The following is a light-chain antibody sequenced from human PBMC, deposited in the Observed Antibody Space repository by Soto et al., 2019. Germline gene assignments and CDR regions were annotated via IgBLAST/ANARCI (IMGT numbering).Light chain of an antibody. CDR2: ATS. V-gene: IGKV1-39*01. Sequence: DMPMTQSPSSLSASVGDRVTITCRASQSISSYLNWYQQKPGKAPKLLIYATSSLQTGVPSRFSGSGSGTDFTLTISSLQPEDFATYYCQQRGSFGGGTKVEIK. CDR3: QQRGS. CDR1: QSISSY. J-gene: IGKJ4*01.